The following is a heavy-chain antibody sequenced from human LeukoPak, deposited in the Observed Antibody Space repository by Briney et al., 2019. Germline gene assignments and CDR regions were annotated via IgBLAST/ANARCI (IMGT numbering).Heavy chain of an antibody. V-gene: IGHV1-69*04. CDR3: ARVIAAAGTCYFDY. Sequence: GASVKVSCKASGGTFSSYAISWVRQAPGQGLEWMGRIIPILGIANYAQKFQGRVTITADKSTSTAYMELSSLRSEDTAVYYCARVIAAAGTCYFDYWGQGTLVTVSS. CDR2: IIPILGIA. CDR1: GGTFSSYA. D-gene: IGHD6-13*01. J-gene: IGHJ4*02.